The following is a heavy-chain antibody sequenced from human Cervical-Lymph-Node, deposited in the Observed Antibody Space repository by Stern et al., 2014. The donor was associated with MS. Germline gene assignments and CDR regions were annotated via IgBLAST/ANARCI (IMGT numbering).Heavy chain of an antibody. CDR1: GYKFSNYW. CDR2: IYPGDSDT. J-gene: IGHJ3*02. D-gene: IGHD6-19*01. V-gene: IGHV5-51*03. Sequence: EVQLVESGAEVKKPGGSLKISCKASGYKFSNYWIGWVRQMPGKGLEWMGIIYPGDSDTRYSPSFEGQVTISVDKSTSTAYLQWSRLKASDTAMYYCARRRPSSGWERSHALDIWGRGTMVIVSS. CDR3: ARRRPSSGWERSHALDI.